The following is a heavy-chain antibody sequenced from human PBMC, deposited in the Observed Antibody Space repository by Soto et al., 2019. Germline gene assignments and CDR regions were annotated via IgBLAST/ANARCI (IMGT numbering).Heavy chain of an antibody. V-gene: IGHV3-9*01. CDR2: ISWNSGSI. CDR3: AKGGPDSSSRENWFDP. Sequence: EVQLVESGGGLVQPGRSLRLSCAASGFTFDDYAMHWVRQAPGKGLEWVSGISWNSGSIGYADSVKGRFTISRDNAKNSLYLQMNSLRAEDTALYYCAKGGPDSSSRENWFDPWGQVTLVTVAS. D-gene: IGHD6-6*01. CDR1: GFTFDDYA. J-gene: IGHJ5*02.